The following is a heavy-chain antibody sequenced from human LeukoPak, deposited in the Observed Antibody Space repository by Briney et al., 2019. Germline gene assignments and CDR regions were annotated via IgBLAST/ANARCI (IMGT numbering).Heavy chain of an antibody. J-gene: IGHJ6*03. CDR2: IYYSGST. D-gene: IGHD2-2*01. CDR3: ARGLVVRGVIYYYYMDV. V-gene: IGHV4-59*01. Sequence: SETLSLTCTVSGGSISSYYWSWIRQPPGKGLEWIGYIYYSGSTNYNPSLKSRVTISVDTSKNQFSLKLSSVTAADTAVYYCARGLVVRGVIYYYYMDVWVKEITVTVSS. CDR1: GGSISSYY.